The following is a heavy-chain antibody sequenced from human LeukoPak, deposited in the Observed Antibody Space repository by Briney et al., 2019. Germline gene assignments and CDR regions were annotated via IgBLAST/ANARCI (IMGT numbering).Heavy chain of an antibody. CDR1: GFSLSTSGVA. CDR2: IYWDDDK. CDR3: AHRRDGYNSLDY. V-gene: IGHV2-5*02. Sequence: KKSGPTLVNPTQTLTLTCTFSGFSLSTSGVAVGRIRQPPGKALEWLGLIYWDDDKRYSPSLKSALTITKDTSKNQVVLTMTNMDPVDTATYYCAHRRDGYNSLDYWGQGTLVTVSS. D-gene: IGHD5-12*01. J-gene: IGHJ4*02.